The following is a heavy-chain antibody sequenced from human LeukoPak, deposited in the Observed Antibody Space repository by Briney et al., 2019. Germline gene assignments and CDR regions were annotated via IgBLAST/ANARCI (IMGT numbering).Heavy chain of an antibody. CDR1: GGSFSGYY. CDR2: INHSGTT. V-gene: IGHV4-34*01. D-gene: IGHD3-22*01. CDR3: ARFPVGRTYYYDSSGYYAFDY. Sequence: SETMSLTCAVYGGSFSGYYWSWIRQPPGKGLEWIGEINHSGTTNYNPSLKSRVTISVDTSKNQFSLKLSSVTAADTAVYYCARFPVGRTYYYDSSGYYAFDYWGQGTLVTVSS. J-gene: IGHJ4*02.